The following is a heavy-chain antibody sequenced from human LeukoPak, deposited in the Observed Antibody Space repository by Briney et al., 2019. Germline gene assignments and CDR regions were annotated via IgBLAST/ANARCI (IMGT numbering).Heavy chain of an antibody. CDR2: IYRVGST. D-gene: IGHD3-22*01. CDR3: ARESGLLGDY. CDR1: GFTVSSNY. Sequence: PGVSLRLSCAASGFTVSSNYMSWVRQAPGKGLEWVSVIYRVGSTYYADSVKGRFTISRHNSKNTLYLQMNSLRAEDTAMYYCARESGLLGDYWGQGTLVTVSS. J-gene: IGHJ4*02. V-gene: IGHV3-53*04.